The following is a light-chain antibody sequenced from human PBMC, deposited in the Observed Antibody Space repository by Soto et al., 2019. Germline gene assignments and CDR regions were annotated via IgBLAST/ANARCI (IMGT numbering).Light chain of an antibody. V-gene: IGKV1-39*01. Sequence: RVPQSPPSLFTPLGAKVTIPCRAGQGIGHFLNWYQQKPGKAPNLIIYATSTFRSGVPSSFTGSGSGTDFTLTITNLQPQDFADYFCQQDYDIPHTFGQGTSLEI. CDR2: ATS. J-gene: IGKJ2*01. CDR3: QQDYDIPHT. CDR1: QGIGHF.